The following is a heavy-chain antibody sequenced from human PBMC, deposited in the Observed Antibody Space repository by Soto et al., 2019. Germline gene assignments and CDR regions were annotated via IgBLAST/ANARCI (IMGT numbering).Heavy chain of an antibody. CDR1: GYAFTTYG. D-gene: IGHD1-1*01. V-gene: IGHV1-18*01. J-gene: IGHJ4*02. CDR3: ARGRYGDY. Sequence: QVHLVQSGAEVKKPGASVKVSCKGSGYAFTTYGITWVRQAPGQGLEWMGWISAPNGNTNYAQKLQGRVTVTRHTSTSPAYMELRSLRSDDTAVYYCARGRYGDYWGQGALVTVSS. CDR2: ISAPNGNT.